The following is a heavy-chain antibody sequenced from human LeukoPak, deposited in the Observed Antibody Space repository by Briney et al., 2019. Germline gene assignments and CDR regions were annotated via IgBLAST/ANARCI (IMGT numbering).Heavy chain of an antibody. CDR2: IYYSGST. CDR1: GGSFSRYS. Sequence: SETLSLTCAVYGGSFSRYSWSWIRQPPGKGLEGIGYIYYSGSTNYNPSLKSRVTISVDTSKNQFSLKLSSVTAADTAVYYCARTDTAMEGGYYFDYWGQGTLVTVSS. V-gene: IGHV4-59*08. CDR3: ARTDTAMEGGYYFDY. J-gene: IGHJ4*02. D-gene: IGHD5-18*01.